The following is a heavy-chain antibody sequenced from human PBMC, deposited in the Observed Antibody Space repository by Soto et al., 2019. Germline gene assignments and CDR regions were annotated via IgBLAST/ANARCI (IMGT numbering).Heavy chain of an antibody. V-gene: IGHV3-23*01. CDR1: GFIVSGDA. Sequence: WGSVRLSGAASGFIVSGDAMIWVRQVPGKGLEWVSAISGIGGSTYYADSVKGRFTISRDNSKNTLYLQMNSLRAEDTAVYYCAKDIEVVVFYFDYWGQGTLVTVSS. J-gene: IGHJ4*02. CDR3: AKDIEVVVFYFDY. CDR2: ISGIGGST. D-gene: IGHD3-22*01.